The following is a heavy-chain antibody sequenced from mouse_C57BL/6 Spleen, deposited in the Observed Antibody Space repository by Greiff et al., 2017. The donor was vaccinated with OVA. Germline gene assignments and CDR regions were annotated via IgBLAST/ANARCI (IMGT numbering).Heavy chain of an antibody. CDR1: GYAFSSSW. Sequence: VQLQQSGPELVKPGASVKISCKASGYAFSSSWMNWVKQRPGKGLEWIGRIYPGDGDPNYNGKFKGKATLTADKSSSTAYMQLSSLPSEDSAVYFCAGWPPPYYGNYGWYFDVGGTGTTVTVSS. CDR3: AGWPPPYYGNYGWYFDV. D-gene: IGHD2-10*01. CDR2: IYPGDGDP. J-gene: IGHJ1*03. V-gene: IGHV1-82*01.